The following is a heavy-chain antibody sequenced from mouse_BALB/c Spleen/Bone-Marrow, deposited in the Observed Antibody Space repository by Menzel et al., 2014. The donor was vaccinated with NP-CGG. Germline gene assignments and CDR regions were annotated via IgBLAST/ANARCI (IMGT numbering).Heavy chain of an antibody. CDR3: TREGDSPFAY. CDR1: GYTFTSYY. J-gene: IGHJ3*01. CDR2: INPSNGGT. Sequence: LVESGAELVKPGASVKLSCKASGYTFTSYYMYWVKQRPGQGLEWIGEINPSNGGTNFNEKFKSKAALTVDKSSSTAYMQLSRLTSEDSAVYYCTREGDSPFAYWGQGTLVTVSA. V-gene: IGHV1S81*02. D-gene: IGHD2-13*01.